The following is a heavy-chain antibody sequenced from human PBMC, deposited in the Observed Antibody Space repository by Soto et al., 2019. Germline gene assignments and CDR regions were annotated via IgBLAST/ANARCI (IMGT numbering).Heavy chain of an antibody. J-gene: IGHJ3*02. D-gene: IGHD1-26*01. CDR3: ARDNKGCEPAREDAFDI. CDR2: IYTSGST. Sequence: NPSETLSLTCTVSGGSISSYYWSWIRQPAGKGLEWIGRIYTSGSTNYNPSLKSRVTMSVDTSKNQFSLKLSSVTAADTAVYYCARDNKGCEPAREDAFDIWGQGTMVTVSS. CDR1: GGSISSYY. V-gene: IGHV4-4*07.